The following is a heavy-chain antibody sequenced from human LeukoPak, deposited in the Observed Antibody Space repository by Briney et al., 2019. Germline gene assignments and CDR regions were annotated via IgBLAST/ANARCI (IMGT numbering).Heavy chain of an antibody. J-gene: IGHJ4*02. Sequence: GETLQISCKGSGYSFTTYWIAWVRQMPGRGLECMGIISPDDSEIRYSPSFRGQVTISAEQSTSTAYLQWSRLKASDTAIYYCARHEGSGSYYSYWGQGTLVNVSS. D-gene: IGHD1-26*01. CDR2: ISPDDSEI. CDR1: GYSFTTYW. CDR3: ARHEGSGSYYSY. V-gene: IGHV5-51*01.